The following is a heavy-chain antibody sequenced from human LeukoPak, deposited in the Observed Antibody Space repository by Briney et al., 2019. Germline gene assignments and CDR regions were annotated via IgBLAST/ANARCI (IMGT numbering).Heavy chain of an antibody. V-gene: IGHV3-23*01. CDR1: GFDFSGYA. J-gene: IGHJ6*02. Sequence: GGSLRLSCAVSGFDFSGYAMSCVRQAPGKGLEWVSGIGSDGSTHYAESVKGRFAISRENSKSTLHLQMNSLRAEGTALYYCGEDLHVYVASVFWGQGTTVTVSS. CDR2: IGSDGST. D-gene: IGHD2/OR15-2a*01. CDR3: GEDLHVYVASVF.